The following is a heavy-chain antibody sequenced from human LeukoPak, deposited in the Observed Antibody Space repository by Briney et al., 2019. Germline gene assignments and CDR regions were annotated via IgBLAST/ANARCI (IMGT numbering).Heavy chain of an antibody. CDR3: ARESSSSWYGGYYYYYGMDV. Sequence: PSETLSLTCSVSGGSISSYYWSWIRQPARKGLDWIGRIYTSGSTNYNPSLKSRVTMSVDTSKNQFSLKLSSVTAADTAVYYCARESSSSWYGGYYYYYGMDVWGQGTTVNVSS. V-gene: IGHV4-4*07. CDR2: IYTSGST. J-gene: IGHJ6*02. D-gene: IGHD6-13*01. CDR1: GGSISSYY.